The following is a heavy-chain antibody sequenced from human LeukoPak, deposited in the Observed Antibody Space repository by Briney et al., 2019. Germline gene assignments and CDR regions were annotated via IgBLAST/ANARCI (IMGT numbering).Heavy chain of an antibody. J-gene: IGHJ4*02. CDR2: ISSSSSTI. CDR1: GFTFSSYS. V-gene: IGHV3-48*01. CDR3: ARAPKFYYDSSGYSAFDY. Sequence: GGSLRLSCAASGFTFSSYSMNWVRQAPGKGLEWVSYISSSSSTIYYADSVKGRFTISRDNAKNSLYLQMNSLRAEDTAVYYCARAPKFYYDSSGYSAFDYWGQGTLVTVS. D-gene: IGHD3-22*01.